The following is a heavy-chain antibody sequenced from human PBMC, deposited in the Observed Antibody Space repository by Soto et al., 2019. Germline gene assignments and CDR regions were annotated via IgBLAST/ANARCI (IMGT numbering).Heavy chain of an antibody. V-gene: IGHV4-39*01. CDR1: GDSISSNSHY. D-gene: IGHD5-12*01. Sequence: PSETLSLTCTVSGDSISSNSHYWGWIRQPPGKGLESIANIYYDGNTYYNPSLKSRIIISVDTSKNQFSLQLNSVTPEDAAVYYCANDPGYSLDYWGQGTQVTVSS. CDR2: IYYDGNT. CDR3: ANDPGYSLDY. J-gene: IGHJ4*02.